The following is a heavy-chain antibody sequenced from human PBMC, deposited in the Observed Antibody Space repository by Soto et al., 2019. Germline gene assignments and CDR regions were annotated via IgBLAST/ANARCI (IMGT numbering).Heavy chain of an antibody. D-gene: IGHD3-22*01. CDR3: ARRYPDYYDSSGYYYGYDALDI. Sequence: TLSLTCTVSGGSISSSSYYWGWIRQPPGKGLEGIGYIYYSGSTNDNPSLKSRVTISGDTSKNQFSLKLSSVTAADTAVYYCARRYPDYYDSSGYYYGYDALDIWRQGTMVTVSS. CDR2: IYYSGST. CDR1: GGSISSSSYY. V-gene: IGHV4-61*05. J-gene: IGHJ3*02.